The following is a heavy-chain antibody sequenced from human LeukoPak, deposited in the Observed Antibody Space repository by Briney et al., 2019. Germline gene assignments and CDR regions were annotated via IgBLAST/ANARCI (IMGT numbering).Heavy chain of an antibody. Sequence: RGSLRLSCAASGFTFSSYWMHWVRQTPGKGLVWVSRINSDGSSTVSADSVKGRFTISRDNAMNTLYLQMNSLRAEDTAVYYCARDLRSPSDTNIAIDYWGQGTLVTVSS. J-gene: IGHJ4*02. CDR3: ARDLRSPSDTNIAIDY. V-gene: IGHV3-74*01. CDR2: INSDGSST. CDR1: GFTFSSYW.